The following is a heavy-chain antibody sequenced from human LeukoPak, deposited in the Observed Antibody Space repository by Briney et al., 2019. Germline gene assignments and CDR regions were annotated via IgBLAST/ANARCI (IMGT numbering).Heavy chain of an antibody. CDR3: ARDYYDSSGYPPFDY. CDR2: INSDGSST. J-gene: IGHJ4*02. D-gene: IGHD3-22*01. CDR1: GFTFSSYW. V-gene: IGHV3-74*01. Sequence: PGGSLRLSCAASGFTFSSYWMHWVRQAPGKGLVWVSRINSDGSSTYYADSVKGRFTISRDNSKNTLYLQMNSLRAEDTAVYYCARDYYDSSGYPPFDYWGQGTLVTVSS.